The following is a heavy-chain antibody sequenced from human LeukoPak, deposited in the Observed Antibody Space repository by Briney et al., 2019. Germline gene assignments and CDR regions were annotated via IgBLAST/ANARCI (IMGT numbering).Heavy chain of an antibody. CDR1: GGSFSGYY. Sequence: PSETLSLTCAVYGGSFSGYYWSWIRQPPGKGLEWIGEINHSGSTNYNPSLKSRVTISVDTSKNQFSLKLSSVAAADTAVYYCARSSSRGTIWGQGTMVTVSS. CDR3: ARSSSRGTI. J-gene: IGHJ3*02. CDR2: INHSGST. D-gene: IGHD6-13*01. V-gene: IGHV4-34*01.